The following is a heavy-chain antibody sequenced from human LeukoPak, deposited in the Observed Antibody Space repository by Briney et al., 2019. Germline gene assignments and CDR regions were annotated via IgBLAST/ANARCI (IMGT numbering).Heavy chain of an antibody. J-gene: IGHJ6*02. CDR2: ISSSSSYI. CDR1: GFTFSSYS. D-gene: IGHD3-3*01. CDR3: ARETTYYDFWRFGTHTTYYGVDV. V-gene: IGHV3-21*01. Sequence: GGSLRLSCAASGFTFSSYSMNWVRQAPGKGLEWVSSISSSSSYIYYADSVKGRFTISRDNAKNSLYLQMNSLRAEDTAVYYCARETTYYDFWRFGTHTTYYGVDVWGQGTTVTVSS.